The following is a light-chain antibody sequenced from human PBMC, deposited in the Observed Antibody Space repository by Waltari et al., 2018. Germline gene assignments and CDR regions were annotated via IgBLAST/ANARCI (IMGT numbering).Light chain of an antibody. V-gene: IGKV4-1*01. CDR3: QQYWSHPPMFT. CDR1: QSVMNSASSMNY. Sequence: DIVMTQSPDSLAVSLGERATINCKSSQSVMNSASSMNYLAWYQQKPRQTPKLLISWASAREPGVPDRFSGSGSGTDFTLTISSLQAEDVAVSYCQQYWSHPPMFTFGQGTKLEIK. CDR2: WAS. J-gene: IGKJ2*01.